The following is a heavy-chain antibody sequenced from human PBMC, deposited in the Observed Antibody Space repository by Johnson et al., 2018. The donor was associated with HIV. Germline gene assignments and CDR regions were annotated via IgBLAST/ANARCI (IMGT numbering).Heavy chain of an antibody. Sequence: VQLVESGGGLVQPGRSLRLSCAASGFTFDDYAMHWVRQAPGKGLEWVSGISWNSGSKGYADSVKGRFTISRDNSKNTLYLQMNSLRAEDTAVYYCAKGLGRAAAGTRNAFDIWGQGTMVTVSS. CDR1: GFTFDDYA. J-gene: IGHJ3*02. CDR2: ISWNSGSK. D-gene: IGHD6-13*01. V-gene: IGHV3-9*01. CDR3: AKGLGRAAAGTRNAFDI.